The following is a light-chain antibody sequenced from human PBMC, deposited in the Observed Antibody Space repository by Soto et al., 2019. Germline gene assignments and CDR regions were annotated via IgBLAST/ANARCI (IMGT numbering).Light chain of an antibody. CDR1: GSNIGAGFD. V-gene: IGLV1-40*01. CDR2: GNT. Sequence: QSVLTQPPSLSGAPGQNIIISCTGGGSNIGAGFDVHRYQQLPGTAPKLLIYGNTNRPSGVPDRFSGSKSGTSASLVITGLQAEDEADYYCQSYDTGLSGPVVFGGGTKLIVL. CDR3: QSYDTGLSGPVV. J-gene: IGLJ2*01.